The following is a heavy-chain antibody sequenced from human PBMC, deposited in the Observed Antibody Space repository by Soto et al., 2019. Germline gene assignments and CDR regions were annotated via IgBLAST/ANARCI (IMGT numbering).Heavy chain of an antibody. CDR2: IYTSGST. CDR3: AREVVVVPAAPSNWFDP. J-gene: IGHJ5*02. CDR1: GGSISSYY. Sequence: QVQLQESGPGLVKPSETLSLTCTVSGGSISSYYWSWIRQPAGKGLEWIGRIYTSGSTNYNPSLKSRVTMSVDTSKNQFSLKLSSVTAADTAVYYCAREVVVVPAAPSNWFDPWGQGTLVTVSS. V-gene: IGHV4-4*07. D-gene: IGHD2-2*01.